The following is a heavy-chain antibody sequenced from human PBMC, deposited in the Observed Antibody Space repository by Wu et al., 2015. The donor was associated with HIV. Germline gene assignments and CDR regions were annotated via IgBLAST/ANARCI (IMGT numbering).Heavy chain of an antibody. V-gene: IGHV1-2*02. D-gene: IGHD2-15*01. CDR3: AMRDYCRDDNCNRWDLRH. CDR1: LGNHKIF. Sequence: LVQSGSQNEEAWGLSETLLPDLRLGNHKIFIHWIRQAPGKGLEWIAWISPYGGGVKYGWQVRDRATLTRNIHMETVYMELRGLRPDDTATYYCAMRDYCRDDNCNRWDLRHWGQGSLIVVS. CDR2: ISPYGGGV. J-gene: IGHJ1*01.